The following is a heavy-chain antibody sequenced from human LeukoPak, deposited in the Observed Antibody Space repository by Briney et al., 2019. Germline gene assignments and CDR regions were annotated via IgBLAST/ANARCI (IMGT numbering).Heavy chain of an antibody. CDR3: ARNYYYCSSTSCLGYYFDY. J-gene: IGHJ4*02. CDR1: GYTFTSYG. D-gene: IGHD2-2*01. Sequence: ASVKVSCKASGYTFTSYGISWVRQAPGQGLEWMGWISAYNGNTNYAQKLQGRVTMTTHTSTSTAYMELRSLRSDDTAVYYCARNYYYCSSTSCLGYYFDYWGQGTLVTVSS. CDR2: ISAYNGNT. V-gene: IGHV1-18*01.